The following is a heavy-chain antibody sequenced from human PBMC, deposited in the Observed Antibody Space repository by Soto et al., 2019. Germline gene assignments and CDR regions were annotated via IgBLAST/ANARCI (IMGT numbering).Heavy chain of an antibody. CDR3: GRKGQQLVQEDYNQFNGMDV. CDR2: MGAHSGHT. J-gene: IGHJ6*02. V-gene: IGHV1-18*01. CDR1: GYNFTRFG. D-gene: IGHD6-13*01. Sequence: QFQLVQSGAEVKKPGASVKVSCKASGYNFTRFGISWVRQAPGHGLEWMGWMGAHSGHTRQAQKFQGRLTMTTDASINTAYIDLRSLTPDDTPLYYCGRKGQQLVQEDYNQFNGMDVWCQGTTVIVSS.